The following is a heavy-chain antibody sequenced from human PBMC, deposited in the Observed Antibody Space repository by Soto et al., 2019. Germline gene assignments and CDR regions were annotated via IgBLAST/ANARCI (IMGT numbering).Heavy chain of an antibody. J-gene: IGHJ4*02. CDR3: AREVTVASYSFDF. V-gene: IGHV1-69*01. CDR1: GGTFNNYA. CDR2: IIPIFNSA. D-gene: IGHD5-12*01. Sequence: QVQLVQSGAEVKRPGSSVKVSCKASGGTFNNYALSWVRQAPGQGLEWMGGIIPIFNSANYAQKFQGRVTSTADDSTSTAYMELRSRRPDDTAVYYCAREVTVASYSFDFWGQGTLVTVSS.